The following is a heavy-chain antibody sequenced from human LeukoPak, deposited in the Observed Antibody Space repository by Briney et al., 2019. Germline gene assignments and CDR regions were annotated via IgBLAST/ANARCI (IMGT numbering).Heavy chain of an antibody. J-gene: IGHJ4*02. D-gene: IGHD1-26*01. Sequence: GGSLRLSCAASGFTVSSNYMSWVHQAPGKGLEWVSVIYSGGSTYYADSVKGRFTISRDNSKNTLYLQMNSLRAEDTAGYYCTAGSYYSPDYWGQGTLVTVSS. V-gene: IGHV3-53*01. CDR2: IYSGGST. CDR3: TAGSYYSPDY. CDR1: GFTVSSNY.